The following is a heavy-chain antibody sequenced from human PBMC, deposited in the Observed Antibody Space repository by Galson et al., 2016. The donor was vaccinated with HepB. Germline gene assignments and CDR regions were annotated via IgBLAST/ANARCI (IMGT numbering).Heavy chain of an antibody. J-gene: IGHJ2*01. Sequence: SLRLSCAASGFSFSTSGMNWVRQTPARGLEWVTGISGSGGRTFYADSVKGRFTISRDNSRNVLYLQMNNLRDEDTAKYFCAKAGSGWSGRARYSDLWGRGTLGTVSS. CDR3: AKAGSGWSGRARYSDL. D-gene: IGHD6-19*01. V-gene: IGHV3-23*01. CDR2: ISGSGGRT. CDR1: GFSFSTSG.